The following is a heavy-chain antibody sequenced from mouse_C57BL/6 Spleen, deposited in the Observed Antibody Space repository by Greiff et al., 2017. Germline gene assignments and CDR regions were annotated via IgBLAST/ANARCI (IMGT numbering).Heavy chain of an antibody. V-gene: IGHV5-4*01. CDR2: ISDGGSYT. J-gene: IGHJ4*01. CDR3: ARASYGSSHGYAMDY. CDR1: GFTFSSYA. D-gene: IGHD1-1*01. Sequence: EVQRVESGGGLVKPGGSLKLSCAASGFTFSSYAMSWVRQTPEKRLEWVATISDGGSYTYYPDNVKGRFTISRDNAKNNLYLQMSHLKSEDTAMYYCARASYGSSHGYAMDYWGQGTSVTVSS.